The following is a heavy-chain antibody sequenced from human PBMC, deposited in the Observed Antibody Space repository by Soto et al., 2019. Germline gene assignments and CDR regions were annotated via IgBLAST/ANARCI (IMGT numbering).Heavy chain of an antibody. CDR3: ARRRMVLFGEGNYYYYGMDV. CDR2: IYYSGST. D-gene: IGHD3-10*01. CDR1: GGSISSSSYY. Sequence: TETLSLTCTVSGGSISSSSYYWGWIRQPPGKGLEWIGSIYYSGSTYYNPSLKSRVTISVDTSKNQFSLKLSSVTAADTAVYYCARRRMVLFGEGNYYYYGMDVWGQGTTVTVSS. V-gene: IGHV4-39*01. J-gene: IGHJ6*02.